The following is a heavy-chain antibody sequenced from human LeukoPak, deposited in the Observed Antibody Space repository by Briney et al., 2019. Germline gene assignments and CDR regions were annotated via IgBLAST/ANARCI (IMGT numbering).Heavy chain of an antibody. CDR3: ARGRSVAGTPYYFDY. Sequence: ASVKVSCTASGYTFTSYGISWVRQAPGQGLEWMGWISAYNGNTNYAQKLQGRVTMTTDTSTSTAYMELRSLRSDDTAVYYCARGRSVAGTPYYFDYWGQGTLVTVSS. J-gene: IGHJ4*02. V-gene: IGHV1-18*01. CDR2: ISAYNGNT. D-gene: IGHD6-19*01. CDR1: GYTFTSYG.